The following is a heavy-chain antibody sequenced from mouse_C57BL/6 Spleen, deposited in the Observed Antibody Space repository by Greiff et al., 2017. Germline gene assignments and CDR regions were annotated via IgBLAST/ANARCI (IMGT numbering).Heavy chain of an antibody. D-gene: IGHD1-1*01. CDR3: ARDTTTVVATDWYFDV. CDR2: ISYDGSN. V-gene: IGHV3-6*01. CDR1: GYSITSGYY. J-gene: IGHJ1*03. Sequence: EVKLQESGPGLVKPSQSLSLTCSVTGYSITSGYYWNWIRQFPGNKLEWMGYISYDGSNNYNPSLKNRITITRDTSKNTFFLKLNSVTTEDTATYYCARDTTTVVATDWYFDVWGTGTTVTVSS.